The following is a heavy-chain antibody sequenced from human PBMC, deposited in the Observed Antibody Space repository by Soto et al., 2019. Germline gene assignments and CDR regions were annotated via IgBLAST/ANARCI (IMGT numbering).Heavy chain of an antibody. CDR2: IYSAGSA. CDR1: GFTVSSYH. J-gene: IGHJ4*02. V-gene: IGHV3-66*01. D-gene: IGHD6-13*01. Sequence: EVPLVESGGGLVQPGGSLRLSCAASGFTVSSYHMSWVRQAPGKGLEWVSVIYSAGSADFADSVKGRFTISRDNSKNTLYLQMSGLRAEDTAVYYCARVYSSSYHYFDYWGQGTLVTVSS. CDR3: ARVYSSSYHYFDY.